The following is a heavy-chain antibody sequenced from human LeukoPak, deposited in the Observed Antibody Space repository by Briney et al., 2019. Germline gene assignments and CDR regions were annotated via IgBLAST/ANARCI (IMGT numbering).Heavy chain of an antibody. V-gene: IGHV3-74*01. CDR1: RFXFSNYW. J-gene: IGHJ3*02. CDR2: INSDGSHT. D-gene: IGHD6-13*01. Sequence: PGGSLRLSCAASRFXFSNYWIHWVRQAPGKGLVWVSRINSDGSHTDYEDYVRGRFTISRDNAKNTLYLQMNSLRAEDTAVYYCARGTSSRSTTWDRETFDIWGQGTMVTVS. CDR3: ARGTSSRSTTWDRETFDI.